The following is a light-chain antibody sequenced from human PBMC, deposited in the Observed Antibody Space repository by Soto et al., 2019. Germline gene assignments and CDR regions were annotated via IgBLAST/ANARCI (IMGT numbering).Light chain of an antibody. CDR3: QQYDNLPLT. CDR1: QDISNY. J-gene: IGKJ4*01. CDR2: DAS. Sequence: IQMTQSLPSLHPPVGPTVTIPCKASQDISNYLNWYQQKPGKAPKLLIYDASNLETGVPSRFSGSGSGTDFTFTISSLQPEDIATYYCQQYDNLPLTFGGGTKVDIK. V-gene: IGKV1-33*01.